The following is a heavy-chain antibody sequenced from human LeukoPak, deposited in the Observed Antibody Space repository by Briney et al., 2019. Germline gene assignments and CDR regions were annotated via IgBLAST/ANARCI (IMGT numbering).Heavy chain of an antibody. CDR2: IYYSGST. CDR3: AREVGGRWLRYYYYYYYMDV. V-gene: IGHV4-59*01. D-gene: IGHD5-24*01. CDR1: GGSISSYY. Sequence: SETLSLTCTVSGGSISSYYWSWIRQPPGKGLEWIGYIYYSGSTNYNPSLKSRVTISVDTSKNQFSLKLSSVTAADTAVYYCAREVGGRWLRYYYYYYYMDVWGKGTTVTISS. J-gene: IGHJ6*03.